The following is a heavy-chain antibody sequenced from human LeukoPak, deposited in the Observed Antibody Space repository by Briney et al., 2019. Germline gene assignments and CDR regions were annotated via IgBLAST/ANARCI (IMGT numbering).Heavy chain of an antibody. Sequence: SETLSLTCTVSGGSISSYYWSWIRQPPGKGLEWIGYIYYSGSTNYNPSLKSRFTISVDTSKNQFSLKLNSVTAADTAVYYCARHGPSSGWYTRYFDYWGQGILVTVSS. CDR2: IYYSGST. V-gene: IGHV4-59*01. CDR3: ARHGPSSGWYTRYFDY. J-gene: IGHJ4*02. D-gene: IGHD6-19*01. CDR1: GGSISSYY.